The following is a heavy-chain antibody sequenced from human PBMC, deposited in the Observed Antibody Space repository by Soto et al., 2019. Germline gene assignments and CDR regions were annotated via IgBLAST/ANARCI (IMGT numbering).Heavy chain of an antibody. D-gene: IGHD6-19*01. J-gene: IGHJ3*02. CDR3: AKGFHPGGIAGAGTPPHDVFNI. Sequence: GGSLRLSCAASGFTFSSYAMSWVRQAPGKGLEWVSAISGSGGSTYYADSVKGRFTISRGNSKNTLYLQMNSLRAEDTAVYYSAKGFHPGGIAGAGTPPHDVFNIWGQGKRVPVSS. CDR2: ISGSGGST. CDR1: GFTFSSYA. V-gene: IGHV3-23*01.